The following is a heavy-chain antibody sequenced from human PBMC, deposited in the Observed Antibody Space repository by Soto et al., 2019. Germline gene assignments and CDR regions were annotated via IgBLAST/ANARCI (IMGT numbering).Heavy chain of an antibody. J-gene: IGHJ3*01. Sequence: ASVKVSCKASGGTFSSYAISWVRQAPGQGLEWMGGIIPIFGTANYAQKFQGRVTITADESTSTAYMELSSLRSEDTAVYYCARENDSTYDSSGYYVPVVWGQGTMVTVSS. V-gene: IGHV1-69*13. CDR2: IIPIFGTA. D-gene: IGHD3-22*01. CDR3: ARENDSTYDSSGYYVPVV. CDR1: GGTFSSYA.